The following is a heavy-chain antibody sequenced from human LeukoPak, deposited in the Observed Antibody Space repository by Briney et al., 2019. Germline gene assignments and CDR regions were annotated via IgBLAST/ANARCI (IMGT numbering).Heavy chain of an antibody. Sequence: GSLRLSCAASGFTFSSYSMNWVRQAPGKGLEWVSSISSSSSYIYYADSVKGRFTISRDNAKNSLYLQMNSLRAEDTAVYYCARFNRIVGASNYWGQGTLVTVSS. D-gene: IGHD1-26*01. CDR3: ARFNRIVGASNY. CDR1: GFTFSSYS. CDR2: ISSSSSYI. J-gene: IGHJ4*02. V-gene: IGHV3-21*01.